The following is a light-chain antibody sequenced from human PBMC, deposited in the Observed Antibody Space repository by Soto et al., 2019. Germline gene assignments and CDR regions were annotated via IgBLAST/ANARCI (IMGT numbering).Light chain of an antibody. CDR2: EDN. CDR3: AAWDNRLGGIWV. J-gene: IGLJ7*01. V-gene: IGLV1-44*01. Sequence: QSVLTQPPSASGTPGQRVTISCSGSSCNVGSNSVTWYQQLPGTAPNLLISEDNQRPSGVPDRFSGSKSGTSASLAISGLESEDEADYDCAAWDNRLGGIWVFGGGTQLTVL. CDR1: SCNVGSNS.